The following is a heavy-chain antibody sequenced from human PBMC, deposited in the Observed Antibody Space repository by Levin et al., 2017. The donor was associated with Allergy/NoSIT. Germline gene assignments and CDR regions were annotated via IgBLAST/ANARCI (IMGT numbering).Heavy chain of an antibody. J-gene: IGHJ3*02. CDR1: GYTFTSYD. D-gene: IGHD3-10*01. CDR2: MNPNSGNT. Sequence: ASVKVSCKASGYTFTSYDINWVRQATGQGLEWMGWMNPNSGNTGYAQKFQGRVTMTRDTSISTAYMELSSLRSEDTAVYFCARGRSYFDSGSFYDAFAIWGQGTMVTVSS. CDR3: ARGRSYFDSGSFYDAFAI. V-gene: IGHV1-8*01.